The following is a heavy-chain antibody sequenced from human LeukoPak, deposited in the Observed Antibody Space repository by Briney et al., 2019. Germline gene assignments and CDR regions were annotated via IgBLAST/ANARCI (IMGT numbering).Heavy chain of an antibody. CDR3: ARINPFFDN. V-gene: IGHV4-59*12. Sequence: PSETLSLTCTVSGGSISSYYWSWIRQPPGKGLEWIGYIYYSGSTNYNPSLKSRVTISVDTSKNQFSLRLRSVTAADTAVYYCARINPFFDNWGQGARVTVSS. CDR2: IYYSGST. CDR1: GGSISSYY. J-gene: IGHJ4*02.